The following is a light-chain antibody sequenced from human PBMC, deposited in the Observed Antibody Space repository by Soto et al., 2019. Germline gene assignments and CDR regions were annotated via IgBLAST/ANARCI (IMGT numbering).Light chain of an antibody. V-gene: IGKV1-5*01. Sequence: DIQMTQSPSTLSASVGDRVTITCRASQSISSWLAWYQQKPGKAPKLLTYDASSLESGVPSRFSGSGSGTEFALTISSLQPDDFATYYCQQYNRYSPLTFGGGTKVEIK. CDR1: QSISSW. CDR2: DAS. CDR3: QQYNRYSPLT. J-gene: IGKJ4*01.